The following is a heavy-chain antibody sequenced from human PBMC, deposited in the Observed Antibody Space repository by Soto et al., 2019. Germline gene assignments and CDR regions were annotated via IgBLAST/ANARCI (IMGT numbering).Heavy chain of an antibody. CDR3: ARGYCSGGSCPRGFAY. Sequence: EVQLLESGGGLVQPGGSLRLSCAASGFTFSSYAMSWVRQAPGKGLEWVSAISGSGGGSYYADSVKGRFTISRDNSKNTLYLQMNSLRAEDTAVYYCARGYCSGGSCPRGFAYWGQGTLVTVSS. D-gene: IGHD2-15*01. CDR1: GFTFSSYA. CDR2: ISGSGGGS. J-gene: IGHJ4*02. V-gene: IGHV3-23*01.